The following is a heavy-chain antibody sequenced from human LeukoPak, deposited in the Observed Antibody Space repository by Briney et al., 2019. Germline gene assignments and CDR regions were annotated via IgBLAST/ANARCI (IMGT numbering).Heavy chain of an antibody. D-gene: IGHD3-10*01. J-gene: IGHJ5*02. CDR1: GYTFTSYG. V-gene: IGHV1-18*01. CDR2: ISAYNGNT. CDR3: ARVHPITMVRGVTYDP. Sequence: ASVKVSCKASGYTFTSYGISWVRQAPGQGLEWMGWISAYNGNTNYAQKLQGRVTMTTDTSTSTAYMELRSLRSDDTAVYYCARVHPITMVRGVTYDPWGQGPLVTVSS.